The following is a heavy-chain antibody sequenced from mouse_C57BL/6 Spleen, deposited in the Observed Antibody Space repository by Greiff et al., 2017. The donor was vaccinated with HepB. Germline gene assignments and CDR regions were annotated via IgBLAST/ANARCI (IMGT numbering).Heavy chain of an antibody. J-gene: IGHJ4*01. CDR3: ARSPYYYGSSVYAMDY. CDR1: GFNIKNTY. CDR2: IDPANGNT. Sequence: VQLKESVAELVRPGASVKLSCTASGFNIKNTYMHWVKQRPEQGLEWIGRIDPANGNTKYAPKFQGKATITADTSSNTAYLQLSSLTSEDTAIYYCARSPYYYGSSVYAMDYWGQGTSVTVSS. D-gene: IGHD1-1*01. V-gene: IGHV14-3*01.